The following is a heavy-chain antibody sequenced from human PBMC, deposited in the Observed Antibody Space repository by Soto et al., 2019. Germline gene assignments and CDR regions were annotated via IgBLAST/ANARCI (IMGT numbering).Heavy chain of an antibody. CDR1: GYRFTSKY. CDR3: ASHCSTSCSDWVVP. V-gene: IGHV1-46*03. CDR2: IDPSVGST. D-gene: IGHD2-2*01. Sequence: QVQLVQSGAEVKKPGASVKVSCKASGYRFTSKYIHWVRQAPGQGLEWMGIIDPSVGSTSYAQKFQGRVTMTRDTSTSTVYMELSSLRSEDTAVYYCASHCSTSCSDWVVPWGQGTLVTVSS. J-gene: IGHJ5*02.